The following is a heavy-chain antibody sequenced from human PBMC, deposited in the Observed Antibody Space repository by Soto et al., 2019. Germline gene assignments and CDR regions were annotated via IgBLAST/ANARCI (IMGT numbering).Heavy chain of an antibody. CDR1: GFTFSGLD. CDR2: IGTAGDT. J-gene: IGHJ4*02. CDR3: ARGQEVGAHFFDS. Sequence: GGSLRLACEGSGFTFSGLDMQWFRQPTGKGLEWVSTIGTAGDTYYAVSVKGRFTISRDNAKNSLSLQMNSLRAGDTAVYFCARGQEVGAHFFDSWGQGTQVTVSS. D-gene: IGHD2-15*01. V-gene: IGHV3-13*01.